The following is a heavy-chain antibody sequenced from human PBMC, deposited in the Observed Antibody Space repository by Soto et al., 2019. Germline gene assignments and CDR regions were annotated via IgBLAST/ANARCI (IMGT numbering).Heavy chain of an antibody. CDR1: VGSISSGGYY. CDR3: ARGMDIVATISWFDP. D-gene: IGHD5-12*01. CDR2: IYYRGST. Sequence: QVQLQESGPGLVKPSQTLSLTCTVSVGSISSGGYYWSWIRQHPGNGLEWIGYIYYRGSTYYNPSLKSRVTISGDPSKNQFSLKLGSVTAADTAVYYCARGMDIVATISWFDPWGQGTLVTVSS. V-gene: IGHV4-31*03. J-gene: IGHJ5*02.